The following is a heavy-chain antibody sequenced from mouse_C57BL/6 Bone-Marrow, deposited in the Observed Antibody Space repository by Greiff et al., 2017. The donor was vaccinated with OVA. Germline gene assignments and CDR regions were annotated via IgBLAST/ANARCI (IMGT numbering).Heavy chain of an antibody. J-gene: IGHJ1*03. Sequence: EVQLQQSGPELVKPGASVKIPCKASGYTFTDYNMDWVKQSHGKSLEWIGDINPNNGGTIYNQKFKGKATLTVDKSSSTAYMELRSLTSEDTAVYYCARKKLYYGSSYWYFDVWGTGTTVTVSS. CDR3: ARKKLYYGSSYWYFDV. D-gene: IGHD1-1*01. V-gene: IGHV1-18*01. CDR2: INPNNGGT. CDR1: GYTFTDYN.